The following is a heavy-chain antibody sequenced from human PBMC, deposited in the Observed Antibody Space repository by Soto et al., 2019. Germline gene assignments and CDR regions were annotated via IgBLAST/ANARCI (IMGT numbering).Heavy chain of an antibody. CDR1: GGSISSSSYY. J-gene: IGHJ3*02. CDR2: IYYSGST. Sequence: QLQLQESGPGLVKPSETLSLTCTVSGGSISSSSYYWGWIRQPPGKGLEWIGSIYYSGSTYYNPSLESRLTISVDTSKHQFSLKLSSVTAADTAVYYCARRGWIQLWLHDAFDIWGQGTMVTVSS. V-gene: IGHV4-39*01. CDR3: ARRGWIQLWLHDAFDI. D-gene: IGHD5-18*01.